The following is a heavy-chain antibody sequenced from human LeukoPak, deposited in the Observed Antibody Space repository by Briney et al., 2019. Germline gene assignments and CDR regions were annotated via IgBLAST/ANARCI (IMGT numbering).Heavy chain of an antibody. V-gene: IGHV4-39*07. CDR3: ARDQQLSWFDP. D-gene: IGHD6-13*01. CDR1: GGSISSSSYY. CDR2: IYYSGST. J-gene: IGHJ5*02. Sequence: SETLSLTCTVSGGSISSSSYYWGWIRQPPGKGLEWIGSIYYSGSTYYNPSLKSRVTISVDTSKNQFSLKLSSVTAADTAVYYCARDQQLSWFDPWGQGTLVTVSS.